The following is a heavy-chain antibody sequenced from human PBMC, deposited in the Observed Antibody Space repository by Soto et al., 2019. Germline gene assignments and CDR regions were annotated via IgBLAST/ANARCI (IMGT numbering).Heavy chain of an antibody. V-gene: IGHV1-8*01. Sequence: ASVKVSCKASGYTFTSYDINWVRQATGQGLEWMGWMNPNSGNTGYAQKFQGRVTMTRNTSISTAYMELSRMRSEETAVYYCARGRPGSWYVVVTASNNFQHWGQGSLVTVSS. CDR2: MNPNSGNT. D-gene: IGHD2-21*02. J-gene: IGHJ1*01. CDR3: ARGRPGSWYVVVTASNNFQH. CDR1: GYTFTSYD.